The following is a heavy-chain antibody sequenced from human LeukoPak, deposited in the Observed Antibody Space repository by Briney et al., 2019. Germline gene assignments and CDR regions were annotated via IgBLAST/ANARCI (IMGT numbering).Heavy chain of an antibody. Sequence: SETLSLTCTVSGGSISSYYWSWIRQPAGKGLEWIGRIYTSGSTNYNPSLKSRVTMSVDTSKNQFSLKLSPVTAADTAVYYCARVGARYCSSTSCSPDAFDIWGQGTMVTVSS. J-gene: IGHJ3*02. D-gene: IGHD2-2*01. CDR3: ARVGARYCSSTSCSPDAFDI. CDR1: GGSISSYY. V-gene: IGHV4-4*07. CDR2: IYTSGST.